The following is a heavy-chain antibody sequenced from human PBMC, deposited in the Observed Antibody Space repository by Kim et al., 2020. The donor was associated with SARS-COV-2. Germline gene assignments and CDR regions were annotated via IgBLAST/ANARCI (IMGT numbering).Heavy chain of an antibody. J-gene: IGHJ4*02. V-gene: IGHV4-34*01. D-gene: IGHD3-10*01. CDR2: INHSGST. CDR3: ARAVRGAHIRPHFDS. Sequence: SETLSLTCAVYGGSFSGYYWSWIRQPPGKGLEWIGEINHSGSTNYNPSLKSRVTISVDTSKNQFSLKLSSVTAADTAVYYCARAVRGAHIRPHFDSGGQG. CDR1: GGSFSGYY.